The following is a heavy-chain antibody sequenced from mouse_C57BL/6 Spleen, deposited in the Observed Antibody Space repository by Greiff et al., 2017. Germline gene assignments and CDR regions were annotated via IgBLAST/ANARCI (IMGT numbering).Heavy chain of an antibody. CDR3: ARALTAQANDY. Sequence: VQLQQPGAELVKPGASVKLSCKASGYTFTSYWMQWVKQRPGQGLEWIGEIDPSDSYTNYNQKFKGKATLTVDTSSSTAYMQLSSLTSEDSAVYYCARALTAQANDYWGQGTTLTGSS. V-gene: IGHV1-50*01. CDR2: IDPSDSYT. J-gene: IGHJ2*01. CDR1: GYTFTSYW. D-gene: IGHD3-2*02.